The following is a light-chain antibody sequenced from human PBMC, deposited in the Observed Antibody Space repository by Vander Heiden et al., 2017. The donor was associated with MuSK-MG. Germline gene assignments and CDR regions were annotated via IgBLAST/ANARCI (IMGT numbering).Light chain of an antibody. J-gene: IGLJ1*01. CDR3: CSYAGSYTFG. CDR1: SSDVGGYNY. CDR2: DVS. Sequence: QSALTQPRSVSGSPEQSVTISCTGTSSDVGGYNYVSWYQQHPGKAPKLMINDVSKRPSGVPDRFSGSKSGDTASLTISGLQAEDDADYYCCSYAGSYTFGFGTGTKVTVL. V-gene: IGLV2-11*01.